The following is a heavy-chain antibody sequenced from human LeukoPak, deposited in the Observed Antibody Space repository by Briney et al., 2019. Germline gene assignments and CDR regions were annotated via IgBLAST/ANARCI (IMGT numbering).Heavy chain of an antibody. V-gene: IGHV4-39*01. CDR1: GGSISSGSYY. CDR2: IYYSEST. Sequence: SETLSLTCTVSGGSISSGSYYWGWIRQSPGKGLEWIGNIYYSESTHYNPSLKSRVTISVDTSKNQFSLKMTSVTAADTAVYYCARHASVDGIWPRPLDYWGQGSQVTVSS. J-gene: IGHJ4*02. CDR3: ARHASVDGIWPRPLDY. D-gene: IGHD3-9*01.